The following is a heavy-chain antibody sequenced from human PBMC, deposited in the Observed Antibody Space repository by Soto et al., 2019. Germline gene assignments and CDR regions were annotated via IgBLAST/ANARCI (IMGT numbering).Heavy chain of an antibody. D-gene: IGHD3-16*01. CDR1: GYTFTDYY. V-gene: IGHV1-2*02. CDR3: GRCHRGLRCHLDY. Sequence: ASVKVSCKASGYTFTDYYIQWVRQAPGRGLEYMGWISTKSGGEAHARKFRGRVTMTRDTSVNSAYLHLSSLTSDDRAVYLCGRCHRGLRCHLDYWGQGTLVTVSS. CDR2: ISTKSGGE. J-gene: IGHJ4*02.